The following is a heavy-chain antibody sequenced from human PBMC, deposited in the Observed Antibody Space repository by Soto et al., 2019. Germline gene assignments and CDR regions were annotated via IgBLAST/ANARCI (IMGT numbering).Heavy chain of an antibody. CDR3: ARDGVTVIAFDI. J-gene: IGHJ3*02. CDR1: GFTFSSYG. V-gene: IGHV3-33*01. CDR2: IWYDGSNK. Sequence: GGSLRLSCAASGFTFSSYGMHWVRQAPGKGLEWVAVIWYDGSNKYYADSVKGRFTISRDNSKNTLYLQMNSLRAEDTAVYYCARDGVTVIAFDIWGKGQWSPSPQ. D-gene: IGHD2-8*01.